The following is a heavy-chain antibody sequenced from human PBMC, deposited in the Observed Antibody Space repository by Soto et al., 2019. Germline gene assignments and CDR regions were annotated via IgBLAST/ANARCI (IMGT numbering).Heavy chain of an antibody. CDR3: AKDRRGYCGGDCPIDY. D-gene: IGHD2-21*02. Sequence: EVQLLESGGGLVQPGGSLRLSCAASGFTFSSYAMSWVRQAPGKGLEWVSAISGSGGSTYYADSVKGRFTISRDNSRITLYLQMNSLRAEDTAVYYCAKDRRGYCGGDCPIDYWGEGALVTVSS. CDR2: ISGSGGST. J-gene: IGHJ4*02. CDR1: GFTFSSYA. V-gene: IGHV3-23*01.